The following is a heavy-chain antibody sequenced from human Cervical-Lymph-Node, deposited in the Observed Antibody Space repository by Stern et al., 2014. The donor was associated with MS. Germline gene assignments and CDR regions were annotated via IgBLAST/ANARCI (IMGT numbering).Heavy chain of an antibody. J-gene: IGHJ4*02. CDR3: ARTQWLVPLADS. CDR1: GGSIISYY. V-gene: IGHV4-59*01. D-gene: IGHD6-19*01. CDR2: IYSSGST. Sequence: QVQLQESGPGLVKPSETLSLTCTVSGGSIISYYWSWIRQPPGKGLEWIGNIYSSGSTNYNPSLESRVTISVDTSKNQFSLKVSSVTAADTAMYYCARTQWLVPLADSWGQGTLVTVSS.